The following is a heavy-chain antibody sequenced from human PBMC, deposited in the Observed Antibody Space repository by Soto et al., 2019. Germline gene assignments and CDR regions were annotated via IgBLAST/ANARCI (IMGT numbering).Heavy chain of an antibody. CDR2: ISGSGGST. V-gene: IGHV3-23*01. J-gene: IGHJ3*02. CDR3: AKAVRGSYDILTGPHLDDAFHI. D-gene: IGHD3-9*01. Sequence: GGSLRLSCAASGFTFSSYAMSWVRQAPGKGLEWVSAISGSGGSTYYADSVKGRFTISRDNSKNTLYLQMNSLRAEDTAVYYCAKAVRGSYDILTGPHLDDAFHIWGQGTMVTVSS. CDR1: GFTFSSYA.